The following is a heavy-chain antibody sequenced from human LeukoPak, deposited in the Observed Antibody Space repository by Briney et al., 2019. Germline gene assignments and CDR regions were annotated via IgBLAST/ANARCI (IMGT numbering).Heavy chain of an antibody. V-gene: IGHV4-34*01. Sequence: SETLSLTCAVYGGSFSGYYWSWIRQPPGKGLEWIGEINHSGSTNYNPSLKSRVTISVDTSKNQFSLKLSSVTAADTAVYYCARGGQLVYFDYWGQGTLVAVSS. D-gene: IGHD6-6*01. J-gene: IGHJ4*02. CDR2: INHSGST. CDR3: ARGGQLVYFDY. CDR1: GGSFSGYY.